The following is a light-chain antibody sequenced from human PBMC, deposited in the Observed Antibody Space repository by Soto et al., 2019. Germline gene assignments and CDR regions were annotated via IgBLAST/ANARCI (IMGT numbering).Light chain of an antibody. CDR3: SSYAGSNNYV. Sequence: HSVLTQPASVSGSPGQSITISCSGTSSDIGSYDHVAWYQQFPGKSPKLMIYAVSDRPSGVSDRFSGSKSGITASLTISGLQTEDEADYFCSSYAGSNNYVFGTGTKVTVL. J-gene: IGLJ1*01. CDR1: SSDIGSYDH. V-gene: IGLV2-14*01. CDR2: AVS.